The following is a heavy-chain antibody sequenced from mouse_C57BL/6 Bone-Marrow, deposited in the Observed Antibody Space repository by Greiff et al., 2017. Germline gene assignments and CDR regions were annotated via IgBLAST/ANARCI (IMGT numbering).Heavy chain of an antibody. CDR1: GYTFTSYG. J-gene: IGHJ1*01. CDR3: ASSGYYGSSYDWYFDV. CDR2: IYIGNGYT. D-gene: IGHD1-1*01. Sequence: EVMLVESGAELVRPGSSVKMSCKTSGYTFTSYGINWVKQRPGQGLEWIGYIYIGNGYTEYNEKFKGKATLTSDTSSSTAYMQLSSLTSEDSAIYFCASSGYYGSSYDWYFDVWGSGTTVTVSS. V-gene: IGHV1-58*01.